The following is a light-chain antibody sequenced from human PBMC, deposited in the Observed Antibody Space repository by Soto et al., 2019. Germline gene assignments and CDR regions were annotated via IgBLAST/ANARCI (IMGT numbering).Light chain of an antibody. CDR1: QSVSSSY. Sequence: VLTQSPGTLSLSRGERATLSCRASQSVSSSYLAWYQQKPGQAPRLLIYDTSTRATGIPARFSGSGSGAGFTLTISRLEPDDVAVYYCQLYRNSLYTFGQGTNLEI. V-gene: IGKV3-20*01. J-gene: IGKJ2*01. CDR3: QLYRNSLYT. CDR2: DTS.